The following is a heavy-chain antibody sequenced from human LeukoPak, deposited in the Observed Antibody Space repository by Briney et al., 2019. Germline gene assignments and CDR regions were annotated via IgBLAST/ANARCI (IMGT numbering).Heavy chain of an antibody. CDR3: AILTRRDGNNPFDY. J-gene: IGHJ4*02. CDR1: GFTFSSYA. CDR2: ISGSGGST. Sequence: GGSLRLSCAASGFTFSSYAMSWVRQAPGKGLEWISAISGSGGSTYYVDSVKGRFTISRDNSKNTLSLQVNSLRAEDTAVYYCAILTRRDGNNPFDYWGQGTLVTVSS. V-gene: IGHV3-23*01. D-gene: IGHD5-24*01.